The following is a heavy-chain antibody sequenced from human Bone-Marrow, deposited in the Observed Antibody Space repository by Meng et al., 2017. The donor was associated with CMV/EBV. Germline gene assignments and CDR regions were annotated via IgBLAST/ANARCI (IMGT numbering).Heavy chain of an antibody. CDR1: GGFISSYY. CDR2: IYYSGST. CDR3: ARDGLVEYQRKGAFDI. J-gene: IGHJ3*02. D-gene: IGHD2-2*01. V-gene: IGHV4-59*01. Sequence: GSLRLSCTVSGGFISSYYWSWIRQPPGKGLEWIGYIYYSGSTNYNPSLKSRVTISVDTSKNQFSLKLSSVTAADTAVYYCARDGLVEYQRKGAFDIWGQGTMVTVSS.